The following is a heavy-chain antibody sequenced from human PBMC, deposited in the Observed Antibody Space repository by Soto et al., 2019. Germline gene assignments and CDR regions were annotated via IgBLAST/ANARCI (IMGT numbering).Heavy chain of an antibody. D-gene: IGHD3-22*01. CDR2: IFYSGSX. CDR3: ARHNLHSIGHNDY. J-gene: IGHJ4*02. V-gene: IGHV4-39*01. Sequence: SETLSLTCTVSCGSISSISYYWGWIRQPPGKCLEWIGSIFYSGSXXYTPSLKXXVTISVDTSKXQFSLXLISVTAADTAVYYCARHNLHSIGHNDYWGQG. CDR1: CGSISSISYY.